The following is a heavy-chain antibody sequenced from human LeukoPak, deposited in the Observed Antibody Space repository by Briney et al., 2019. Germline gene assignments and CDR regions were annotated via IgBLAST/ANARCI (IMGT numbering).Heavy chain of an antibody. V-gene: IGHV3-30*18. CDR1: GFTFSSYG. CDR3: AKAARVRLVVRAYNWFDP. CDR2: ISYDGSNK. D-gene: IGHD3-10*01. Sequence: PGGSLRLSCAASGFTFSSYGMHWVRQAPGKGLEWVAVISYDGSNKYYADSVKGRFTISRDNSKNTLYLQMNSLRAEDTAVYYCAKAARVRLVVRAYNWFDPWGQGTLVTVSS. J-gene: IGHJ5*02.